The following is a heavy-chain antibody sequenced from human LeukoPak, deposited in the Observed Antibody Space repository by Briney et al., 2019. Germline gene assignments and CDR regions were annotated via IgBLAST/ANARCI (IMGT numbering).Heavy chain of an antibody. CDR1: GLTLSSYG. D-gene: IGHD2-15*01. J-gene: IGHJ6*02. CDR3: ANSLSDCSGGRCYPWGFLYYGLDV. Sequence: GGSLRLSCAASGLTLSSYGIHWVRQAPGKGLEWVAVISHDGSKKFYVDSVKGRFTISRDNSKNTLFLQMNSLRIDDTAVYYCANSLSDCSGGRCYPWGFLYYGLDVWGQGPRSPSP. V-gene: IGHV3-30*18. CDR2: ISHDGSKK.